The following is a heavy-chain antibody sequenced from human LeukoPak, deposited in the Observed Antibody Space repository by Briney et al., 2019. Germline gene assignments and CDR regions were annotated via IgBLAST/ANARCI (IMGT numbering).Heavy chain of an antibody. CDR2: ISSSSSYI. CDR3: ARDSSSGSYPFDP. Sequence: PGGSLRLSCAASGFTFSSYSMNWVRQAPGKGLEWVSSISSSSSYIYYADSVKGRFTISRDNAKNSLYLQMNSLRAEDTAVYYCARDSSSGSYPFDPWGQGTPVTVSS. V-gene: IGHV3-21*01. D-gene: IGHD1-26*01. J-gene: IGHJ5*02. CDR1: GFTFSSYS.